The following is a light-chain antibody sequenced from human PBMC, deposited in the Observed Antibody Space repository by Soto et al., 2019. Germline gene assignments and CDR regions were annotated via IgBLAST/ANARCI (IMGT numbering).Light chain of an antibody. J-gene: IGKJ1*01. CDR1: QSISSW. CDR3: QQYNSYPVT. CDR2: KAS. Sequence: DIQMTQSPSTLSASVGDRVTITCRASQSISSWLAWYQQKPGKAPKLLIYKASSLESGVPSRSSGSGSGTELTLTISSLQPDDFATYYCQQYNSYPVTFGQGTKVEIK. V-gene: IGKV1-5*03.